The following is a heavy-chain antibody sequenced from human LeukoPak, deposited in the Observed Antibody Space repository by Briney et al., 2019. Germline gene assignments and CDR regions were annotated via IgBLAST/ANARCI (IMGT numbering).Heavy chain of an antibody. CDR2: ISGDGRIV. V-gene: IGHV3-74*01. CDR3: AASFRITGTTFYY. D-gene: IGHD1-20*01. Sequence: GGSLRLSCAESGVSFTSDWMHWVRHAPGKGVWRGSHISGDGRIVSYVDSVKGRFTISRDTAKNTLILQMDSLRVEDTAVYYCAASFRITGTTFYYWGQGTMVTVSS. J-gene: IGHJ4*02. CDR1: GVSFTSDW.